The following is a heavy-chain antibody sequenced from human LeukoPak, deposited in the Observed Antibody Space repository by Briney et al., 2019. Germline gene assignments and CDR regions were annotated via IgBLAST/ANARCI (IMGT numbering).Heavy chain of an antibody. J-gene: IGHJ6*02. V-gene: IGHV5-51*01. Sequence: GESLKISCKGSGYSFTSYWIGWVRQMPGKGLEWMGIIYPGDSDTRYSPSFQGQVTISADKSISTAYLQWSSLKASDTAMYYCARREAAAGRNYYYGMDVWGQGTTVTVSS. CDR1: GYSFTSYW. CDR3: ARREAAAGRNYYYGMDV. D-gene: IGHD6-13*01. CDR2: IYPGDSDT.